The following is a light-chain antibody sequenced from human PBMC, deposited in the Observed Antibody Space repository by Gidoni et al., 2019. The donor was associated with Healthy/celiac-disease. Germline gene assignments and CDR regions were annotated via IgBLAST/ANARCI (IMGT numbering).Light chain of an antibody. CDR1: QSVSSY. CDR3: QQRSNWPPYT. V-gene: IGKV3-11*01. CDR2: DAS. Sequence: EIVLTQSPATLSLSPGERATLPCRASQSVSSYLAWYQQKPGQAPRLLIYDASNRATGIPARFSGIGSVTDFTLTISSLEPEDFAVYYCQQRSNWPPYTFGQGTKLEIK. J-gene: IGKJ2*01.